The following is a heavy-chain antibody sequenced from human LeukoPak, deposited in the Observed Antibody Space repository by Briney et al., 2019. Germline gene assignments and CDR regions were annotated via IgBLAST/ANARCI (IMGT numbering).Heavy chain of an antibody. CDR1: GYTFTSYG. CDR3: ARGPPAYCSGGSCYRTEYFQH. CDR2: ISAYNDKT. J-gene: IGHJ1*01. D-gene: IGHD2-15*01. V-gene: IGHV1-18*01. Sequence: ASVKVSCKASGYTFTSYGIGWVRQAPGQGLEWMGWISAYNDKTNYAQKLQGRVTMTTDTSTSTAYMELRSLRSDDTAVYYCARGPPAYCSGGSCYRTEYFQHWGQGTLVTVSS.